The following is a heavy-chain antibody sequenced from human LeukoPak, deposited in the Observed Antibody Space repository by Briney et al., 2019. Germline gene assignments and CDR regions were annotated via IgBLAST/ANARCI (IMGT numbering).Heavy chain of an antibody. V-gene: IGHV4-59*08. J-gene: IGHJ4*02. CDR3: ARLGACGGQCFSFDY. CDR1: GGSINDYH. D-gene: IGHD2-21*01. CDR2: IHYSGST. Sequence: PSETLSLTCTVSGGSINDYHWSWIRQPPGKGLEYIGFIHYSGSTNYNPSLESRVTMSVDTSKNQISLKLKSVTAADTAVYFCARLGACGGQCFSFDYWGQGTLVTVSS.